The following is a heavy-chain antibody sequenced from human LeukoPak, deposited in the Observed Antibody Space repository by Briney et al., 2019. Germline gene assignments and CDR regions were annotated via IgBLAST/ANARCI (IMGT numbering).Heavy chain of an antibody. D-gene: IGHD3-16*01. Sequence: GGSLRLSCTVSEFTFGDYAMSWVRQAPGKGLEWVGFIRSKAYGGTTEYAASVKGRFTISRDDSKSIAYLQMNSLKTEDTAVYYCTREPLRVGYYFDYWGQGTLVTVSS. V-gene: IGHV3-49*04. J-gene: IGHJ4*02. CDR3: TREPLRVGYYFDY. CDR2: IRSKAYGGTT. CDR1: EFTFGDYA.